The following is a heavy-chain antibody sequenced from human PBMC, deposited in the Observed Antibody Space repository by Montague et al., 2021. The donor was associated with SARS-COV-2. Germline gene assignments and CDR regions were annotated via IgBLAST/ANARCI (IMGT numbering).Heavy chain of an antibody. Sequence: SETLSLTCTVSGGSIRSSCYYWGWLRQPPGQGREGIVCHNYSGSTYSTLNLQSRVTISVDTSKNQFSLNLSSVTAADAAVYYCARHRITIFLGRMFDYWGQGTLVTVSS. CDR1: GGSIRSSCYY. D-gene: IGHD3-9*01. J-gene: IGHJ4*02. CDR3: ARHRITIFLGRMFDY. V-gene: IGHV4-39*01. CDR2: HNYSGST.